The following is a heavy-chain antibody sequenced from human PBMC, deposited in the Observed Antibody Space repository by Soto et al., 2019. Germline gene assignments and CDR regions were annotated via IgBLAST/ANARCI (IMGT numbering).Heavy chain of an antibody. CDR1: GFTFDDYA. J-gene: IGHJ3*02. D-gene: IGHD4-4*01. V-gene: IGHV3-9*01. CDR2: ISWNSDNI. CDR3: AKDLYSNYGDAFDI. Sequence: GGSLILSCAASGFTFDDYAMHWVRQAPGKGLEWVSGISWNSDNIVYADSVKGRFTISRDNAKNSLYLQMNSLRAEDTALYYCAKDLYSNYGDAFDIWGQGTMVTVSS.